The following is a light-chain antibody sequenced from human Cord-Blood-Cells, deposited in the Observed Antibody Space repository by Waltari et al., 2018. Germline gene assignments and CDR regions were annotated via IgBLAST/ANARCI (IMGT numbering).Light chain of an antibody. J-gene: IGLJ2*01. CDR2: GKN. Sequence: SSELTQDPAVSVALGQTVRITCQGDSLRSYYASWDQQKPGQAPVLVIYGKNNRPSGIPDRFSGSSSGNTASLNITGAQAEDEADYYCNSRDSSGNHLVFGGGTKLTVL. CDR1: SLRSYY. V-gene: IGLV3-19*01. CDR3: NSRDSSGNHLV.